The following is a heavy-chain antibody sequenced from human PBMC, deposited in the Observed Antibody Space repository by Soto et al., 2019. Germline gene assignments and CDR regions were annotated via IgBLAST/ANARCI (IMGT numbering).Heavy chain of an antibody. J-gene: IGHJ1*01. D-gene: IGHD6-19*01. V-gene: IGHV3-33*01. Sequence: GGSLRLSCAASGFTFSSYGMHWVRQAPGKGLEWVAVIWYDGSNKYYADSVKGRFTISRDNSKNTLYLQMNSLRAEDTAVYYCARDGYSSGWYGFEYFQHWGQGTLVTVSS. CDR3: ARDGYSSGWYGFEYFQH. CDR2: IWYDGSNK. CDR1: GFTFSSYG.